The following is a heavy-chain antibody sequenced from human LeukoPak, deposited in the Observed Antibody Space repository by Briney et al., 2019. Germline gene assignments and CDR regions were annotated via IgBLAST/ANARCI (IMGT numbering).Heavy chain of an antibody. J-gene: IGHJ4*02. Sequence: GGSLRLSCAASGFTFSSYAMSRVRQAPGKGLEWVSAISGSGGSTYYADSVKGRFTISRDNSKNTLYLQMNSLRAEDTAVYYCAKSTWLQFSYFDYWGQGTLVTVSS. V-gene: IGHV3-23*01. CDR2: ISGSGGST. D-gene: IGHD5-24*01. CDR3: AKSTWLQFSYFDY. CDR1: GFTFSSYA.